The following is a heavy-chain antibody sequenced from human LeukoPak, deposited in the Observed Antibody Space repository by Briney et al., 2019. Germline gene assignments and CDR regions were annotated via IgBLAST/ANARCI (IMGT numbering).Heavy chain of an antibody. V-gene: IGHV4-34*01. CDR1: GGSFSGYY. CDR3: ARDSSSTWYHYFDY. D-gene: IGHD6-13*01. Sequence: SETLSLTCAVYGGSFSGYYWSWIRQPPGKGLEWIGEINHSGSTNYNPSLKSRVTISVDTSKNQFSLKLNSVTAADTAMYYCARDSSSTWYHYFDYWGQGTLVTVSS. J-gene: IGHJ4*02. CDR2: INHSGST.